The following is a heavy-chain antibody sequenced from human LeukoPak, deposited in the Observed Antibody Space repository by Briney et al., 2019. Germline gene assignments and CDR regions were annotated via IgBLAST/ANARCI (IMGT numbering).Heavy chain of an antibody. CDR3: ARGDSYYDAIDY. CDR1: GFTFSSYA. Sequence: GRSLRLSCAASGFTFSSYAMHWVRQASGKGLEWVAVISYDGSNKYYADSVKGRFTISRDNSKNTLYLQMNSLRAEDTAVYYCARGDSYYDAIDYWGQGTLVTVSS. V-gene: IGHV3-30*04. CDR2: ISYDGSNK. J-gene: IGHJ4*02. D-gene: IGHD3-22*01.